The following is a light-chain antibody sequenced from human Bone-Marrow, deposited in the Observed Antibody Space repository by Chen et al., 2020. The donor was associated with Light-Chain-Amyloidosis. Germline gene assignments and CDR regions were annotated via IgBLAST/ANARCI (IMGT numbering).Light chain of an antibody. Sequence: SYELTQPPSVSVSPGQTARVTCSGDDLPTKYAYWYQQKPGQAPVLVIHRDTERPSGISERFSGSSPETTATLTISGVQAEDEADYHCQSADSSGTYEVIFGGGTKLTV. CDR2: RDT. CDR1: DLPTKY. J-gene: IGLJ2*01. V-gene: IGLV3-25*03. CDR3: QSADSSGTYEVI.